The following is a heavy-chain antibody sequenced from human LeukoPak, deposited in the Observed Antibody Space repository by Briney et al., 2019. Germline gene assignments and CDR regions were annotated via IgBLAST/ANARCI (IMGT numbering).Heavy chain of an antibody. J-gene: IGHJ4*02. CDR2: ISALNGNT. CDR1: GYIFTSYG. V-gene: IGHV1-18*01. Sequence: ASVKVSCKASGYIFTSYGFAWVRQAPGQGLEWMGWISALNGNTNYAQKFQGRVTMTTDTSTSTAYMELRSLTSDDTAVYYCARDPEGVTPLDYWGQGTLVTVSS. D-gene: IGHD3-10*01. CDR3: ARDPEGVTPLDY.